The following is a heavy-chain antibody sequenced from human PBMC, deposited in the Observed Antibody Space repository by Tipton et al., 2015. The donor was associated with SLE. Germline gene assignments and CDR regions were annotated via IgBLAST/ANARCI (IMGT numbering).Heavy chain of an antibody. CDR2: IKSKTDGGTT. V-gene: IGHV3-15*07. D-gene: IGHD3-22*01. CDR1: GFTFSNAW. J-gene: IGHJ4*02. CDR3: TTAEDDLSSGGYLVY. Sequence: SLRLSCAASGFTFSNAWMNWVRQAPGKGLEWVGRIKSKTDGGTTDYAAPVKGRFTISRDDSKNTLYLQMNSLKTEDTAVYYCTTAEDDLSSGGYLVYWGQGTLVTVSS.